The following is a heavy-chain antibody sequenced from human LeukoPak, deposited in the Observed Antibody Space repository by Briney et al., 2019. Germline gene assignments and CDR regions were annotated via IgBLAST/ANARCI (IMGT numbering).Heavy chain of an antibody. J-gene: IGHJ5*02. CDR1: GGTFSSYA. Sequence: SVKVSCKASGGTFSSYAISWVRQAPGQGLEWMGGIIPIFGTAKYAQKFQGRVTITADESTSTAYMELSSLRSEDTAVYYCASEPAAIPYNWFDPWGQGTLVTVSS. CDR3: ASEPAAIPYNWFDP. CDR2: IIPIFGTA. V-gene: IGHV1-69*13. D-gene: IGHD2-2*01.